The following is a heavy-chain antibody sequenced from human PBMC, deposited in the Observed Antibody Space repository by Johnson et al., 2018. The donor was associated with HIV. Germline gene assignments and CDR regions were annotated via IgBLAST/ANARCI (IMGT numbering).Heavy chain of an antibody. D-gene: IGHD6-19*01. Sequence: VQLVESGGGLVKPGGSLRLPCAASGFTFSNAWMTWVRQAPGKGLEWVSVISGSGGSTYYADSVKGRFTISRDNSKNTLYLQMNSLRAEDTALYYCARGVGGAGDDAFDIWGQGTMVTVSS. CDR1: GFTFSNAW. CDR2: ISGSGGST. CDR3: ARGVGGAGDDAFDI. V-gene: IGHV3-23*04. J-gene: IGHJ3*02.